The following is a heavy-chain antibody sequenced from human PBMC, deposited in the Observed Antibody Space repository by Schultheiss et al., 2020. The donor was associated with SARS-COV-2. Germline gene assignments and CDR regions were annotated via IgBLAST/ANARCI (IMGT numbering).Heavy chain of an antibody. D-gene: IGHD6-6*01. CDR3: ARAGYSSSNWFDP. Sequence: SETLSLTCTVSGGSISSGGYYWSWIRQHPGKGLEWIGEINHSGSTNYNPSLKSRVTISVDTSKNQFSLKLSSVTAADTAVYYCARAGYSSSNWFDPWGQGTLVTVSS. V-gene: IGHV4-31*03. CDR1: GGSISSGGYY. J-gene: IGHJ5*02. CDR2: INHSGST.